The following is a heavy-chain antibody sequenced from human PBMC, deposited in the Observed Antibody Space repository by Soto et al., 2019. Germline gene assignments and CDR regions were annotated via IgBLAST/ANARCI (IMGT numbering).Heavy chain of an antibody. CDR2: IYYSGST. J-gene: IGHJ4*02. CDR1: CGSISSGDYY. V-gene: IGHV4-30-4*01. CDR3: ARYSYGDRRFDY. Sequence: LCLTCTVSCGSISSGDYYWSWILQPPGKGLEWIGYIYYSGSTYYNPSLKSRVTISVDTSKNQFSLKLSSVTAADTAVYYCARYSYGDRRFDYSGQGTLVPVSS. D-gene: IGHD5-18*01.